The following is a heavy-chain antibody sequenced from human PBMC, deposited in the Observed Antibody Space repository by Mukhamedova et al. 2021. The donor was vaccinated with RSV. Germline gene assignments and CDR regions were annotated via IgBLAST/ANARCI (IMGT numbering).Heavy chain of an antibody. CDR3: TRVGGGA. CDR2: INGDGSST. J-gene: IGHJ5*02. D-gene: IGHD3-10*01. V-gene: IGHV3-74*01. Sequence: INGDGSSTNYADSVKGRFTISRDNAKNTLYLQMNSLRPEDTAIYYCTRVGGGAWGQGTLVPVSS.